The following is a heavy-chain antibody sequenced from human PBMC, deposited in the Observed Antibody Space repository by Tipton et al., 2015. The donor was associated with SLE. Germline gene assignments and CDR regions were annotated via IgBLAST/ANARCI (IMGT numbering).Heavy chain of an antibody. CDR3: ARHWLDDGFDI. CDR2: IYYSGST. V-gene: IGHV4-39*01. J-gene: IGHJ3*02. CDR1: GGSISSRSYY. Sequence: TLSLTCTVSGGSISSRSYYWGWIRQPPGKGLEWIGSIYYSGSTHYNPSLKSRVTISVDTSKNQFSLKLSSVTAADTAVYYCARHWLDDGFDIWGQGTTVIVSS. D-gene: IGHD5-12*01.